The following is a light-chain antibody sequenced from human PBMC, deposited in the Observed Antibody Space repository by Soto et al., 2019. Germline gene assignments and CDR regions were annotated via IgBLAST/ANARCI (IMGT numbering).Light chain of an antibody. CDR3: QHRTNWPRT. Sequence: EVVLTQSPVTLSLSPGERATLSCRASQRVGTFLAWYQQKPGQAPRLIIYDTSNRATGIPARFSGTGSGADFALTISSVEPEDFAVYFCQHRTNWPRTFGQGTKLDIK. CDR2: DTS. J-gene: IGKJ2*01. CDR1: QRVGTF. V-gene: IGKV3-11*01.